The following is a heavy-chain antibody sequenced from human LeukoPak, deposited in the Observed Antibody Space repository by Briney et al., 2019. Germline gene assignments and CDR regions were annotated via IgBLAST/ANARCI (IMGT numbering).Heavy chain of an antibody. Sequence: PGGSLRLSCAASGFTFSSYSMNWVRQAPGKGLEWVSSISSSSSYIYYADSVKGRFTISRDNAKNSLYLQMNSLRAEDTAVYYCARDWEGGYDLFELVIGLWGQGTLVTVSS. V-gene: IGHV3-21*01. CDR1: GFTFSSYS. CDR3: ARDWEGGYDLFELVIGL. D-gene: IGHD5-12*01. J-gene: IGHJ4*02. CDR2: ISSSSSYI.